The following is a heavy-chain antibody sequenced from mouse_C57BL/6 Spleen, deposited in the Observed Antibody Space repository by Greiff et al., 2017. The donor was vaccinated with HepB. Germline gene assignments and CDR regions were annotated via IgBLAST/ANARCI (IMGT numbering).Heavy chain of an antibody. CDR2: INPSSGYT. J-gene: IGHJ4*01. V-gene: IGHV1-7*01. Sequence: VQLQQSGAELAKPGASVKLSCKASGYTFTSYWMHWVKQRPGQGLEWIGYINPSSGYTKYNQKFKDKATLTAAKSSSTAYMQLSSLTYEDSAVYYCARYWGGYAMDYWGQGTSVTVSS. CDR3: ARYWGGYAMDY. CDR1: GYTFTSYW.